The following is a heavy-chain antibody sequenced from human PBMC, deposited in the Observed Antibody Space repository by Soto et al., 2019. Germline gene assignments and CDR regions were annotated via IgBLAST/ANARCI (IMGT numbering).Heavy chain of an antibody. Sequence: GASVKVSCKASGYTFTSYDINWVRQATGQGLEWMGWMNTNSGNTGYAQKFQGRVTMTRNTSISTAYMELSSLRSEDTAVYYCARNGGYSWVGWFDPWGQGTLVTVSS. CDR2: MNTNSGNT. CDR3: ARNGGYSWVGWFDP. V-gene: IGHV1-8*01. D-gene: IGHD2-15*01. CDR1: GYTFTSYD. J-gene: IGHJ5*02.